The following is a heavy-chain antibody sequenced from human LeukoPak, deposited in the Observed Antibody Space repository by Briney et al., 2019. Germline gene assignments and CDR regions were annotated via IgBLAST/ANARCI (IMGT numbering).Heavy chain of an antibody. CDR2: ISGSGGST. CDR1: GFTCSDYY. J-gene: IGHJ6*03. Sequence: GGSLRLSCAASGFTCSDYYMSWVRQAPGKGLEWVSAISGSGGSTYYADSVKGRFTISRDNSENTLYLQMNSLRAEDTAVYYCAKGARHPYYDFWSGYFYYYYMDVWCKGTTVTVSS. D-gene: IGHD3-3*01. CDR3: AKGARHPYYDFWSGYFYYYYMDV. V-gene: IGHV3-23*01.